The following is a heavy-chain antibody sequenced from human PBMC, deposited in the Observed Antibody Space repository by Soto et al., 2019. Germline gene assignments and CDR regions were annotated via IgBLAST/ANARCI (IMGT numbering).Heavy chain of an antibody. V-gene: IGHV3-7*01. Sequence: GSLRLSCVASGFSFSGYWMTWVRQAPGKGLEWVANIKQDGSEKYYVDSVKGRFTISRDNAKNSLYLQMNSLRAEDTALYYCARGSYQFDYWGQGTLVTVSS. CDR3: ARGSYQFDY. D-gene: IGHD1-26*01. J-gene: IGHJ4*02. CDR1: GFSFSGYW. CDR2: IKQDGSEK.